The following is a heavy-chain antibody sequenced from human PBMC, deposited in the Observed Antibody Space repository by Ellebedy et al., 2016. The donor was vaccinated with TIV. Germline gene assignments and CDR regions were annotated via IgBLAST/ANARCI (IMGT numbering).Heavy chain of an antibody. CDR3: TTGEYWYFDL. Sequence: PGGSLRLSCAASGFTFSSYAMSWVRQAPGKGLEWVGRIKSKTDGGTTDYAAPVKGRFTISRDDSKNTLYLQMNSLKTEDTAVYYCTTGEYWYFDLWGRGTLVTVSS. J-gene: IGHJ2*01. CDR1: GFTFSSYA. V-gene: IGHV3-15*01. CDR2: IKSKTDGGTT.